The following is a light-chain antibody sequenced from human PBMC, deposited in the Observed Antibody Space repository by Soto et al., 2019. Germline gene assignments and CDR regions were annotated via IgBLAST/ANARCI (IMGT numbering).Light chain of an antibody. Sequence: SVLTQPPSASGTPGQGVTISCSGSSSNIGINTVNWYQQLPGTAPKLLIHTNNQRPSGVPDRFSGSKSGTSASLAISGLQSEDEADYYCAAWDDSLNGYVFGTGTKVTVL. V-gene: IGLV1-44*01. CDR1: SSNIGINT. J-gene: IGLJ1*01. CDR3: AAWDDSLNGYV. CDR2: TNN.